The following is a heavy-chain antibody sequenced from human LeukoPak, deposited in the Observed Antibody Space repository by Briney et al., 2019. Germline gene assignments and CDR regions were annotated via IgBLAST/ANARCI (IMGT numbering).Heavy chain of an antibody. Sequence: ASVKVSCKASGYSFTTFDINWVRQATGQGLEWVGWMNPNTGNTGFAGKFQGRVTITGNTSISTVYMELTSLTSDDTAVYYCARGPLTGEHYHYYMDVWGTGTTITVSS. CDR2: MNPNTGNT. J-gene: IGHJ6*03. CDR1: GYSFTTFD. V-gene: IGHV1-8*03. CDR3: ARGPLTGEHYHYYMDV. D-gene: IGHD7-27*01.